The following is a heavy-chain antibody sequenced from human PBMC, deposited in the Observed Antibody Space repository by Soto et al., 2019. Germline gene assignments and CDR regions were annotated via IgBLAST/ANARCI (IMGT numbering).Heavy chain of an antibody. CDR1: GGSFSGYY. D-gene: IGHD3-10*01. CDR2: INHSGST. CDR3: ARGRGYYYGSGSSYAFDI. V-gene: IGHV4-34*01. J-gene: IGHJ3*02. Sequence: SETLSLTCAVYGGSFSGYYWSWIRQPPGKGLEWIGEINHSGSTNYNPSLKSRVTISVDTSKNQFSLKLSSVTAADTAVYYCARGRGYYYGSGSSYAFDIWGQGTMVTVSS.